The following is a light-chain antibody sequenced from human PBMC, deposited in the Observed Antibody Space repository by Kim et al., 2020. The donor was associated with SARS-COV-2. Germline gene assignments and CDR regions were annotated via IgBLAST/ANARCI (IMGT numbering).Light chain of an antibody. J-gene: IGLJ3*02. Sequence: QSALTQPRSVSGSHGQSVTISCTGTSSDVGGYNYVSWYQQHPGKAPKLMIYDVSKRPSGVPDRFSGSKSGNTASLTISGLQAEDEADYYCCSYAGSYTWVFGGGTQLTVL. CDR1: SSDVGGYNY. CDR3: CSYAGSYTWV. CDR2: DVS. V-gene: IGLV2-11*01.